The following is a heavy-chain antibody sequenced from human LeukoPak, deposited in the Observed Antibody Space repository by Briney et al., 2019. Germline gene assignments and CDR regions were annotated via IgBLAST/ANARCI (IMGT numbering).Heavy chain of an antibody. J-gene: IGHJ5*02. CDR3: ATILQRGYSYGGFDP. V-gene: IGHV1-24*01. CDR1: GYTLTELS. D-gene: IGHD5-18*01. Sequence: ASVKVSCEVSGYTLTELSMHWVRQAPGKGLEWMGGFDPEDGETIYAQKFQGRVTMTEDTSTDTAYMELSSLRSEDTAVYYCATILQRGYSYGGFDPWGQGTLVTVSS. CDR2: FDPEDGET.